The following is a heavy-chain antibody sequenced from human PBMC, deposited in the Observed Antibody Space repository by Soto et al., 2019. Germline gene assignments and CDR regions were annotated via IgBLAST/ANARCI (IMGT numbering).Heavy chain of an antibody. CDR1: GGSISSYY. J-gene: IGHJ6*03. CDR2: IYYSGST. Sequence: QVQLQESGPGLVKPSETLSLTCTVSGGSISSYYWSRIRQPPGKGLEWIGYIYYSGSTNYNPSLKSRVTISVDTSKNQFSLKLSSVTAADTAVYYCARMEHFWSGVYYMDVWGKGTTVTVSS. D-gene: IGHD3-3*02. V-gene: IGHV4-59*08. CDR3: ARMEHFWSGVYYMDV.